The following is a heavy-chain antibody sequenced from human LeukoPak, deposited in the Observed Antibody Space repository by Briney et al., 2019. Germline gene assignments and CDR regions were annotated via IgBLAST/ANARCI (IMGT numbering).Heavy chain of an antibody. V-gene: IGHV1-8*03. Sequence: ASVKVSCKASGYTFTSYDINWVRQATGQGLEWMGWMNPNSGNTGYAQKFQGRVTITRNTSISTAYMELSSLRSEDTAVYYCARVSNWNDGFDYWGQGTLVTVSS. CDR2: MNPNSGNT. CDR3: ARVSNWNDGFDY. D-gene: IGHD1-1*01. J-gene: IGHJ4*02. CDR1: GYTFTSYD.